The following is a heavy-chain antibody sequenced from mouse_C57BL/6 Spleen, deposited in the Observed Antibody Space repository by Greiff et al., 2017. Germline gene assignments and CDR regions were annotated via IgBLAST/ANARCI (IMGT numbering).Heavy chain of an antibody. Sequence: EVQLQQSGPELVKPGASVKISCKASGYTFTDYYMNWVKQSHGKSLEWIGDINPNNGGTSYNQKFKGKATLTVDKSSSTAYMELRSLTSEDSAVYYCARGGLYSWFAYWGQGTLVTVSA. J-gene: IGHJ3*01. CDR1: GYTFTDYY. D-gene: IGHD1-3*01. CDR3: ARGGLYSWFAY. CDR2: INPNNGGT. V-gene: IGHV1-26*01.